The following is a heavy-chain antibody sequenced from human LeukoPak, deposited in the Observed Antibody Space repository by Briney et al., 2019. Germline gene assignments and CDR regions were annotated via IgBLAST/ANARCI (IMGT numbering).Heavy chain of an antibody. CDR2: IYYSGST. Sequence: SETLSLTCTVSGVSISSYYWSWIRQPPGKGLEWIGYIYYSGSTNYSPSLKSRVTISVDTSKNQFSLKLSSVSAADTAVYYCARVRGSSGWTDYWGQGTLVTVSS. V-gene: IGHV4-59*01. J-gene: IGHJ4*02. D-gene: IGHD6-19*01. CDR3: ARVRGSSGWTDY. CDR1: GVSISSYY.